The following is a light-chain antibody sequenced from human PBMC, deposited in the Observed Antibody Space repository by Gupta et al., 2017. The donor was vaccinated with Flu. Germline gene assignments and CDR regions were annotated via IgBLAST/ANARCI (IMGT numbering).Light chain of an antibody. V-gene: IGKV3-11*01. CDR1: QSIGNF. CDR2: ETS. Sequence: VLTQSPATLSLSPGERATLSCRASQSIGNFLAWYQKKPGQAPRLVIYETSNRAKGIHARCSGRGGGTDVTLTMISREPEDFEVYYCQQLNVTHPQFSFGQGTKVEIK. J-gene: IGKJ2*03. CDR3: QQLNVTHPQFS.